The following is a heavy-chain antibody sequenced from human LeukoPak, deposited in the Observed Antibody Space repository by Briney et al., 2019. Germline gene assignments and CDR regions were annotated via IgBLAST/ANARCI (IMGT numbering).Heavy chain of an antibody. D-gene: IGHD2-21*01. V-gene: IGHV3-74*01. CDR2: LHSDGSST. Sequence: GGSLRLSCGASGFSVSNYWMRWVRQAPGKGLVWVSRLHSDGSSTSYADSVKGRFTISRDNAKNTLYLQMNSLRAEDTAVYYCARSAWPYYFDYWGQGTLVTVSS. CDR3: ARSAWPYYFDY. CDR1: GFSVSNYW. J-gene: IGHJ4*02.